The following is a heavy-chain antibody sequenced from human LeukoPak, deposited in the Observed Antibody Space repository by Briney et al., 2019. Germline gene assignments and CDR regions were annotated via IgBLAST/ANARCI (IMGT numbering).Heavy chain of an antibody. CDR1: GYTLTELS. CDR2: FDPEDGET. CDR3: ATDTLTIAAAGTRFDY. Sequence: ASVKVSCKVSGYTLTELSMHWVRQAPGKGLEWMGGFDPEDGETIYAQKFQGRVTMTEDTSTDTAYMELSSLRSEDTAVYYCATDTLTIAAAGTRFDYWGQGTLVTVSS. D-gene: IGHD6-13*01. J-gene: IGHJ4*02. V-gene: IGHV1-24*01.